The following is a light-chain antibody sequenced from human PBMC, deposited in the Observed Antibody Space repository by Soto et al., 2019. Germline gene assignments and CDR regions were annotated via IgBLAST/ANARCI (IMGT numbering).Light chain of an antibody. CDR3: AAWDDSLNGVV. Sequence: QSVLTQPPSVSGAPGQRVTFSCTGSSSNIGAGYDVHWYQQLPGTAPKLLIYGNNQRPSGVPDRFSGSKSGTSASLAISGLQSEDEADYYCAAWDDSLNGVVFGGGTKLTVL. J-gene: IGLJ2*01. V-gene: IGLV1-40*01. CDR1: SSNIGAGYD. CDR2: GNN.